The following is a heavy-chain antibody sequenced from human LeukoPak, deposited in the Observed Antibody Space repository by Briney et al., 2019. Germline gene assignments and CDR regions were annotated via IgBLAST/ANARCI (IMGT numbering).Heavy chain of an antibody. CDR1: GVTFPNAW. V-gene: IGHV3-15*01. J-gene: IGHJ4*02. CDR3: TTGNY. CDR2: LKSKAAGGTT. Sequence: GGSLRLSCAASGVTFPNAWMSWARQAPGKGLEWVGHLKSKAAGGTTDYAAPVKARFTISGDDSKNTLYLQMNSLKTEDTAVYYCTTGNYWGQGTLVTVSS.